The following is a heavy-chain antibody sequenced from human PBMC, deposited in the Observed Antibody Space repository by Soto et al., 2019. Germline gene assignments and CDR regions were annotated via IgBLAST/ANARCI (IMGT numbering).Heavy chain of an antibody. CDR2: IYYSGST. CDR1: GGPISSYY. D-gene: IGHD4-17*01. J-gene: IGHJ6*02. CDR3: ARDPTRRYYYYDMDV. Sequence: SETLSLTXTVSGGPISSYYWTWIRQPPGEGLEWIGYIYYSGSTNYNPSLKSRFTISRDNAKNSLYLQMNSLRAEDTAVYYCARDPTRRYYYYDMDVWGQGTTVTVSS. V-gene: IGHV4-59*12.